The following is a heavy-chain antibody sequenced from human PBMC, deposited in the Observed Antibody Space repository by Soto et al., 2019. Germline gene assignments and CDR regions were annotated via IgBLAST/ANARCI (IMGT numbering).Heavy chain of an antibody. CDR2: IYYSGST. CDR1: GGSISSYY. V-gene: IGHV4-59*01. Sequence: PSETLSLTCTVPGGSISSYYWSWIRQPPGKGLEWIGYIYYSGSTNYNPSPKSRVTISVDTSKNQFSLKLSSVTAADTAVYYCARVHGYYDFWSGYYRPLSPQYYFDYWGQGTLVTVSS. CDR3: ARVHGYYDFWSGYYRPLSPQYYFDY. D-gene: IGHD3-3*01. J-gene: IGHJ4*02.